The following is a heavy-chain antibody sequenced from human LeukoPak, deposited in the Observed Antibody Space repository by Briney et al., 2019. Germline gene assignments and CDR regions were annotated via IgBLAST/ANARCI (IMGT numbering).Heavy chain of an antibody. J-gene: IGHJ6*03. CDR1: GGPISSYY. D-gene: IGHD4-11*01. Sequence: SETLSLTCTVSGGPISSYYWIWIRQPAGKGLEWIGRIYTSGSTNYNPSLKSRVTMSVDTSKNQFSLKLSSVTAADTAVYYCARTDYRNYYYYYYMDVWGKGTTVTVSS. CDR2: IYTSGST. V-gene: IGHV4-4*07. CDR3: ARTDYRNYYYYYYMDV.